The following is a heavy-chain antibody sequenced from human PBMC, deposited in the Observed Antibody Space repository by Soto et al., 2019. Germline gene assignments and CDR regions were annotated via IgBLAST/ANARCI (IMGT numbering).Heavy chain of an antibody. J-gene: IGHJ4*02. CDR3: ARTRGYSGYDFDY. CDR1: GGSISSINW. CDR2: IYYSGST. D-gene: IGHD5-12*01. Sequence: SETLSLTCGVSGGSISSINWWSWVRQTPGKGLEWIGEIYYSGSTNYNPSLTSRVTMSIDKSKNQFFLNLTSVTAADTAVYYCARTRGYSGYDFDYWGQGILVTVSS. V-gene: IGHV4-4*02.